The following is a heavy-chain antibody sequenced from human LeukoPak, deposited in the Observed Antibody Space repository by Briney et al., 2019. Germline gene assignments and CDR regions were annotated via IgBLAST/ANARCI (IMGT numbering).Heavy chain of an antibody. V-gene: IGHV3-30*02. CDR2: IRYDGSNK. CDR3: AKEDRDCSSTSCYGDY. CDR1: GFTFSSYG. D-gene: IGHD2-2*01. Sequence: GGSLRLSCAASGFTFSSYGMHWVRQAPGKGLEWVAFIRYDGSNKYYADSVKGRFTISRDNSKNTLYLQMNSLRAEDTAVYYCAKEDRDCSSTSCYGDYWGQGTLVTVSS. J-gene: IGHJ4*02.